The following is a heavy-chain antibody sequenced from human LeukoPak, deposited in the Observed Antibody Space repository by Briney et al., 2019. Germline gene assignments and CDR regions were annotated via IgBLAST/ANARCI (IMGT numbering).Heavy chain of an antibody. D-gene: IGHD2-2*01. J-gene: IGHJ4*02. CDR2: IYYSGST. Sequence: SGTLSLTCTVSGGSISSYYWSWIRQPPGKGLEWIGYIYYSGSTNYNPSLKSRVTISVDTSKNQFSLKLSSVTAADTAVYYCARASHQLLHFDYWGQGTLVTVSS. CDR3: ARASHQLLHFDY. CDR1: GGSISSYY. V-gene: IGHV4-59*01.